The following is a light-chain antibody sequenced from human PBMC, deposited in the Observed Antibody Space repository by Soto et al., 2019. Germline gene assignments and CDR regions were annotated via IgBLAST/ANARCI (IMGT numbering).Light chain of an antibody. J-gene: IGLJ2*01. Sequence: QPVLTQPASVSGSPGQSITLSCTGTSSDVGTYNYVSWYQQHAGKVPKLMIYDVSNRPSGVSDRFSGSKSGNTASLTISGLQADDEADYYCTSYTSSSTLVFGGGTKLTVL. CDR1: SSDVGTYNY. CDR3: TSYTSSSTLV. V-gene: IGLV2-14*01. CDR2: DVS.